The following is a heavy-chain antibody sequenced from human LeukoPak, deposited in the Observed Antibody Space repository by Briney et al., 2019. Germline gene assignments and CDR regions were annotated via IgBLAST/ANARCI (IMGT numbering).Heavy chain of an antibody. CDR1: GFTFTNYA. D-gene: IGHD2/OR15-2a*01. V-gene: IGHV3-23*01. Sequence: PGGSLRLPCTASGFTFTNYAMSWVRQAPGKGLEWVSSISGNGDTTYYADSVKGRFTISRDSSKNTLFLQMNSLRAEDTAVYYCARSCCYSITVGNYWGQGTLVTVSS. J-gene: IGHJ4*02. CDR3: ARSCCYSITVGNY. CDR2: ISGNGDTT.